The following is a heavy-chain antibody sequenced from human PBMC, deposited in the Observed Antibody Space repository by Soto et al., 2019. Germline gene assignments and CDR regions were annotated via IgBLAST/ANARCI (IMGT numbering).Heavy chain of an antibody. Sequence: SETLSLTGTVSGGSISSYYWSWNRQPPGKGLEWIGYIYYSGSTNYNPSLKSRVTISVDTSKNQFSLKLSAVTAADTAVYYCAKWGGFWSGYFSHYWGQGTLVT. J-gene: IGHJ4*02. V-gene: IGHV4-59*01. CDR2: IYYSGST. CDR3: AKWGGFWSGYFSHY. D-gene: IGHD3-3*01. CDR1: GGSISSYY.